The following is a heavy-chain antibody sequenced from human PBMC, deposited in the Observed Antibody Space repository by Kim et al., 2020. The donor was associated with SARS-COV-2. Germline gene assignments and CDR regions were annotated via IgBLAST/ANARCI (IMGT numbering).Heavy chain of an antibody. Sequence: SVKGRFTISRENAKNSLYLQMNSLRAGDTAVYYCARGAHYYGSGSYAFDIWGQGTMVTVSS. V-gene: IGHV3-13*01. J-gene: IGHJ3*02. D-gene: IGHD3-10*01. CDR3: ARGAHYYGSGSYAFDI.